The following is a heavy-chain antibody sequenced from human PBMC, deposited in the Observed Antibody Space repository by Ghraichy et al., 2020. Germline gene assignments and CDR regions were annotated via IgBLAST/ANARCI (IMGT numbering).Heavy chain of an antibody. CDR1: GGSFSGYY. CDR2: INHSGST. Sequence: SQTLSLTCAVYGGSFSGYYWSWIRQPPGKGLEWIGEINHSGSTNYNPSLKSRVTISVDTSKNQFSLKLSSVTAADTAVYYCARGVDRDFWSGYPLPDYWGQGTLVTVSS. V-gene: IGHV4-34*01. J-gene: IGHJ4*02. D-gene: IGHD3-3*01. CDR3: ARGVDRDFWSGYPLPDY.